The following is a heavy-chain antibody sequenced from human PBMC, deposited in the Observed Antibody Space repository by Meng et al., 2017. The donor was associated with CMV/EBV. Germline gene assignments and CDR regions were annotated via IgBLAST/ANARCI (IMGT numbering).Heavy chain of an antibody. J-gene: IGHJ6*02. V-gene: IGHV1-69*10. D-gene: IGHD3-3*01. Sequence: SVKVSCKASGDTFSKYVTSWVRQAPGQGLEWMGGIIPMRATTNYAQRFQGRVTITADKSTATVYMELSSLRSEDTAVYYCVGSEEFYHFRSGWEWYHHYGMDVWGPGTTVTVSS. CDR1: GDTFSKYV. CDR2: IIPMRATT. CDR3: VGSEEFYHFRSGWEWYHHYGMDV.